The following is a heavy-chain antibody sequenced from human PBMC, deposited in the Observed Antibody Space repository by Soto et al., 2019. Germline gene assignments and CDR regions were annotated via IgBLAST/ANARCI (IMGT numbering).Heavy chain of an antibody. CDR2: IRSKAYGGTT. CDR3: TRDQSDCSSTSCYYYYMDV. V-gene: IGHV3-49*03. J-gene: IGHJ6*03. CDR1: GFTFGDYA. D-gene: IGHD2-2*01. Sequence: GGSLRLSCTASGFTFGDYAMSWFRQAPGKGLEWVGFIRSKAYGGTTEYAASVKGRFTISRDDSKSIAYLQMNSLKTEDTAVYYCTRDQSDCSSTSCYYYYMDVWGKGTTVTVSS.